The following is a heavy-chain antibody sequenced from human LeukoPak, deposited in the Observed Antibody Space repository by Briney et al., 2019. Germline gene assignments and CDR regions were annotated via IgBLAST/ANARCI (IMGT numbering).Heavy chain of an antibody. CDR3: AREVVGAYYFDY. V-gene: IGHV3-53*05. Sequence: GGSLRLSCAASGFTVSSNYMSWVRQAPGKGLEWVSVIYSGGSTYYADSVKGRFTISRDNSKNTLYLQVNSLRAEDTAVYYCAREVVGAYYFDYWGQGTLVTVSS. CDR2: IYSGGST. J-gene: IGHJ4*02. D-gene: IGHD1-26*01. CDR1: GFTVSSNY.